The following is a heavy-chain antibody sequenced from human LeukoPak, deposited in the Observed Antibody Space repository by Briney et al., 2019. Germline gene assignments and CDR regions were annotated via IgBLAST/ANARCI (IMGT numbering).Heavy chain of an antibody. V-gene: IGHV4-59*08. J-gene: IGHJ4*02. CDR2: IFYSGTT. CDR3: ARTYCSGGSCHFDY. CDR1: GGSIRSYY. D-gene: IGHD2-15*01. Sequence: SETLSLTCAVSGGSIRSYYWSWIRQPPGKGLEWVGYIFYSGTTDSNPSLKSRVTISVDTSKNQFSLKLSSVTAADTAVYYCARTYCSGGSCHFDYWGQGTLVTVSS.